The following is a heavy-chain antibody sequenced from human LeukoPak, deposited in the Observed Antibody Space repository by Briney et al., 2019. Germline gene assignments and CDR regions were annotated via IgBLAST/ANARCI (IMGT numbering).Heavy chain of an antibody. V-gene: IGHV3-7*03. CDR3: ARPPDDYEIDY. Sequence: GGSLRLSCAASGFTFSNYWMSWVRQAPGKGLEWVANIRQNGSEKYYVDSVKGRFTISRDNAKSSLYLQMNSLRAEDTAVYYWARPPDDYEIDYWGKETLVTVSS. D-gene: IGHD4-17*01. CDR1: GFTFSNYW. CDR2: IRQNGSEK. J-gene: IGHJ4*02.